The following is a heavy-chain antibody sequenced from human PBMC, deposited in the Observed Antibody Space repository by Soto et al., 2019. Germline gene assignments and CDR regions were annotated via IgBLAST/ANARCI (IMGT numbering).Heavy chain of an antibody. CDR2: ISDDGRNK. Sequence: QVQLVESGGGVVQPGRSLRLSCAASGFSFNTFGIHWVRQAPGKGLEWVALISDDGRNKYFADSVMGRFTISRDNSNNTLYLQMNSMRAEDTAVYYCAKDWGHGAYVFDNWGQGTLVIVSS. CDR1: GFSFNTFG. J-gene: IGHJ4*02. CDR3: AKDWGHGAYVFDN. D-gene: IGHD4-17*01. V-gene: IGHV3-30*18.